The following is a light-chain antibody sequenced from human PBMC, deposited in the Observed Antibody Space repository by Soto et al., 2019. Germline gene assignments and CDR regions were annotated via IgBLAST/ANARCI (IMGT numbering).Light chain of an antibody. Sequence: DIQMTQTPPSLSLSVGDRVTITCRASQDISNSLNWYQQKPGKSPRALIYGASSLEGVVPSRFSGRGSGTEFTLSISSFQPEDFATYFSQPSSSTAYTFGQGTSLRIK. CDR1: QDISNS. J-gene: IGKJ2*01. V-gene: IGKV1-39*01. CDR2: GAS. CDR3: QPSSSTAYT.